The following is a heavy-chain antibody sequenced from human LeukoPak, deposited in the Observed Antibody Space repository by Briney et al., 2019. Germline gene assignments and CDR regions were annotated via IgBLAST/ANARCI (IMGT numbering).Heavy chain of an antibody. Sequence: RASVKVSCKASGYTFTGYYMHWVRQAPGQGLEWMGWINPNSGGTNYAQKFQGRVTMTRDTSISTAYMELSRLRSDDTAVYYCARDQGRWLQRPDFDYWGQGTLVTVSS. CDR1: GYTFTGYY. V-gene: IGHV1-2*02. CDR2: INPNSGGT. D-gene: IGHD5-24*01. CDR3: ARDQGRWLQRPDFDY. J-gene: IGHJ4*02.